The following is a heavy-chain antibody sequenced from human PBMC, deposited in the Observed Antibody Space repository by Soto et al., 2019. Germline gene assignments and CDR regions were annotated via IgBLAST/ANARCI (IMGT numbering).Heavy chain of an antibody. Sequence: QITLKESGPTLVKPTQTLALNCTFSGFSFNTRGVGVAWIRQPPGKALEWLAVTYWDADRRYRPSLTDRLTITKDISTNQVVLTMTNMDPVAPGTYYCAHLVPGSLCFAYWGKGALVTVSS. CDR3: AHLVPGSLCFAY. CDR1: GFSFNTRGVG. J-gene: IGHJ1*01. D-gene: IGHD6-19*01. V-gene: IGHV2-5*02. CDR2: TYWDADR.